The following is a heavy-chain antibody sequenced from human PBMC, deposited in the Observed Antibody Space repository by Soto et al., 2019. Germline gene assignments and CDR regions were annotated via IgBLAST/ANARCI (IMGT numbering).Heavy chain of an antibody. D-gene: IGHD3-22*01. Sequence: VASVKVSCKASGYTFTSYGISWVRQAPGQGLEWMGWISAIFGKTNYAQKFQGRVTITADESTSTAYMELSSLRSEDTAVYYCARDQVGYYDSSGYPMDYWGQGTLVTVSS. J-gene: IGHJ4*02. CDR3: ARDQVGYYDSSGYPMDY. V-gene: IGHV1-69*13. CDR2: ISAIFGKT. CDR1: GYTFTSYG.